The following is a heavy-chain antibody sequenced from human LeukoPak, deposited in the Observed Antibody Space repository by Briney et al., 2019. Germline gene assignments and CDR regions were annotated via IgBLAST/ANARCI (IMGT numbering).Heavy chain of an antibody. V-gene: IGHV3-23*01. CDR3: AKDPSTYYDFWSGPHDY. D-gene: IGHD3-3*01. J-gene: IGHJ4*02. Sequence: GGSLRLSCAASGFTFSSYSMNWVRQAPGKGLEWVSAISGSGGSTYYADSVKGRFTISRDNSKNTLYLQMNSLRAEDTAVYYCAKDPSTYYDFWSGPHDYWGQGTLVTVSS. CDR2: ISGSGGST. CDR1: GFTFSSYS.